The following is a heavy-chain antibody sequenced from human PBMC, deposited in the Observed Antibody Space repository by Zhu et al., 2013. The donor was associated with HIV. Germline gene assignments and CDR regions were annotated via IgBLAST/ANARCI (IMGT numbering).Heavy chain of an antibody. Sequence: QVQLVQSGAEVKKPGASVKVSCKASGYTFTGYYMHWVRQAPGQGLEWMGWINPNSGGTNHAQKFQGRVTMTRDTSISTAYMEVSRLRSDDTAVYYCAVSSDIVVVPAAHDAFDIWGQGTMVTVSS. V-gene: IGHV1-2*02. CDR2: INPNSGGT. J-gene: IGHJ3*02. CDR3: AVSSDIVVVPAAHDAFDI. CDR1: GYTFTGYY. D-gene: IGHD2-2*01.